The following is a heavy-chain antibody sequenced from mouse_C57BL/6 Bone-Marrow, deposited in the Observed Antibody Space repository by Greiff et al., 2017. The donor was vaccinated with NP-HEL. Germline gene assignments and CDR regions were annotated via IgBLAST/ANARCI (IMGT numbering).Heavy chain of an antibody. CDR1: GYTFTDYY. CDR2: INPNNGGT. J-gene: IGHJ2*01. V-gene: IGHV1-26*01. CDR3: EGHFDY. Sequence: EVQLQQSGPELVKPGASVKISCKASGYTFTDYYMNWVKQSHGKCLEWIGDINPNNGGTSYNQKFKGKATLTVDKSSSTAYMELRSLTSEDSAVYYCEGHFDYWGQGTTLTVSS.